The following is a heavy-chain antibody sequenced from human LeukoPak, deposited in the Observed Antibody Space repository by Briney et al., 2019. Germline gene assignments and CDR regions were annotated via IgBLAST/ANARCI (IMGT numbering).Heavy chain of an antibody. D-gene: IGHD3-22*01. Sequence: SSETLSLTCTVSSGSISTSNYYWGWVRQPPGKALEWIGRIYTSGSTNYNPSLKSRVTISVDTSKNQFSLKLSSVTAADTAVYYCARISYYDSSGYYYYYYYMDVWGKGTTVTISS. CDR1: SGSISTSNYY. CDR2: IYTSGST. J-gene: IGHJ6*03. V-gene: IGHV4-39*07. CDR3: ARISYYDSSGYYYYYYYMDV.